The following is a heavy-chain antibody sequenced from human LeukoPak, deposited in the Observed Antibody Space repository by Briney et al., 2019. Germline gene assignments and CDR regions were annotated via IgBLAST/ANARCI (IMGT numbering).Heavy chain of an antibody. D-gene: IGHD4-11*01. CDR3: VRDSNYHPDC. CDR2: IISDGSST. Sequence: GGSLRLSCAASGFTFRNYVIHWVRQAPGKGLVWVSRIISDGSSTSYADSVKGRFTMSRDNAKNTLYLQMNSLRAEDTAVYYCVRDSNYHPDCWGQGTLVTVSS. CDR1: GFTFRNYV. V-gene: IGHV3-74*01. J-gene: IGHJ4*02.